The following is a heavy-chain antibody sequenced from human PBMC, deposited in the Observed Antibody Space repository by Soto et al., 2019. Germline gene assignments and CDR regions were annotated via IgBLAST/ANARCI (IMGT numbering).Heavy chain of an antibody. D-gene: IGHD2-2*01. Sequence: SSETLSLTCTVSGGYISSGGYYWSWIGQHPGKCLEWIGYIYYSGSTYYNPSLKSRVTISVDTSKNQFSLKLSSVTAADTAVYSCARDLLYCSSTSCFNWFDPWGQGTLVTVYS. CDR3: ARDLLYCSSTSCFNWFDP. CDR2: IYYSGST. V-gene: IGHV4-31*03. J-gene: IGHJ5*02. CDR1: GGYISSGGYY.